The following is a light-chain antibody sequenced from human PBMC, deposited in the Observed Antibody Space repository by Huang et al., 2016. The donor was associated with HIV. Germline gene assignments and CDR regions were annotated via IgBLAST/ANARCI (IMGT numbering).Light chain of an antibody. J-gene: IGKJ2*01. CDR2: DAS. CDR3: QQYDYFPYT. CDR1: QDISNY. V-gene: IGKV1-33*01. Sequence: DIQMTQSPSSLSASVGDRVTITCQASQDISNYLNWFQQKPRKAPKLLIDDASPLQSGVPSRFSGSGSGTDFSLTISGLQPEDIATYYCQQYDYFPYTFGQGTRLDIK.